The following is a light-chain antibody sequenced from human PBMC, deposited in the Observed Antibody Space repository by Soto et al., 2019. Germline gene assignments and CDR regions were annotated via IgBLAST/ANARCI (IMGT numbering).Light chain of an antibody. V-gene: IGKV3D-20*02. Sequence: EIVLTQSPGTLSLSPGERATLSCRASQSVTKSLAWYQQKPGQAPRLLIYGASSRATGIPDRFSGSGSGTDFTLTISRLEPEDFAVYYCQHRSEWPVSFGQGTRLETK. CDR1: QSVTKS. CDR3: QHRSEWPVS. CDR2: GAS. J-gene: IGKJ5*01.